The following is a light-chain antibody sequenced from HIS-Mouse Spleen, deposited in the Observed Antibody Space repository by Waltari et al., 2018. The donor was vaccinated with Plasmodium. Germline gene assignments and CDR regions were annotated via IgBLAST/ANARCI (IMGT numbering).Light chain of an antibody. CDR3: CSYAGSSTLV. V-gene: IGLV2-23*01. J-gene: IGLJ3*02. CDR2: KGS. CDR1: SSDVGSYNL. Sequence: QSALTQPASVSGSPGQSITIPCPGTSSDVGSYNLVSWYHQHPGKAPKLMIYKGSKRPSGVSNRFSGSKSGNTASLTISGLQAEDEADYYCCSYAGSSTLVFGGGTKLTVL.